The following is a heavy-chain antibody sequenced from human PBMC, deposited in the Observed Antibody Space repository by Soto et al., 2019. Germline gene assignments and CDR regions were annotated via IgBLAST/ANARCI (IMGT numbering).Heavy chain of an antibody. CDR2: IIPMFGSP. D-gene: IGHD3-22*01. CDR1: GGTFSSDG. J-gene: IGHJ5*02. CDR3: ARRDYSHNWFDP. V-gene: IGHV1-69*01. Sequence: QVRLVQSGAEVRKPGSSVKVSCKASGGTFSSDGITWLRQAPGQGLEWMGGIIPMFGSPHYSENFEGRIKISADESTSTFYMEVRSLESEDTAVYYCARRDYSHNWFDPWGQGTQVTVSS.